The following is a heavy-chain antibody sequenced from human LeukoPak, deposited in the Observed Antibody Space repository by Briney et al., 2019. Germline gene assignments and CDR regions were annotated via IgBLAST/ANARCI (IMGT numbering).Heavy chain of an antibody. CDR2: ISRSGSTI. D-gene: IGHD1-26*01. V-gene: IGHV3-11*04. CDR3: AGTDSGSYSRWFDY. CDR1: GFTFSDYY. Sequence: PGGSLRLSCAASGFTFSDYYMSWIRQAPGKGLEWVSYISRSGSTIYYADSVKARFTVARNNAKNSLYQKMNSLRAEDTAVYYCAGTDSGSYSRWFDYWGKGTLVTVSS. J-gene: IGHJ4*02.